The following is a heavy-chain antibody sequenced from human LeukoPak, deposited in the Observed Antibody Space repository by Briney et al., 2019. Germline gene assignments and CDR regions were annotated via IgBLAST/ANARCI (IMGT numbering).Heavy chain of an antibody. V-gene: IGHV1-18*01. CDR3: ARAGVGYCSSTSCYTGDYYYYMDV. J-gene: IGHJ6*03. CDR1: GYTFTSYG. D-gene: IGHD2-2*02. CDR2: ISAYNGNT. Sequence: ASVKVSCKASGYTFTSYGISWVRQAPGQGLEWMGWISAYNGNTNYAQKLQGRVTMTTDTSTSTAYMELRSLRSDDTAVYYCARAGVGYCSSTSCYTGDYYYYMDVWGKGTTVTASS.